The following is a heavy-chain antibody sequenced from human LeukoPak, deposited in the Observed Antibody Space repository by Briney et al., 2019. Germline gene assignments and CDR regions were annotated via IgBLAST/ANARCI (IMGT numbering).Heavy chain of an antibody. D-gene: IGHD6-13*01. J-gene: IGHJ4*02. Sequence: GGSLRLSCAASGFTFDDYAMHWVRQAPGKGLEWVSGISWNSGSIGYADSVKGRFTISRDNAKNSLYLQMNSLRAEDTAVYYCARDPYLAAAGYWGQGTLVTVSS. CDR3: ARDPYLAAAGY. CDR2: ISWNSGSI. CDR1: GFTFDDYA. V-gene: IGHV3-9*01.